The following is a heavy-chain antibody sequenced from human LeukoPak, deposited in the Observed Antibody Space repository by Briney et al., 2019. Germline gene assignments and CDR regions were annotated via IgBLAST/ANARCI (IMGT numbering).Heavy chain of an antibody. CDR2: IIPILGMS. D-gene: IGHD4-17*01. CDR3: ARSDYGDYERGFFDY. CDR1: GYTFTSYG. J-gene: IGHJ4*02. Sequence: SVRVSCKASGYTFTSYGMSWVRQAPGQGLEWMGRIIPILGMSNYAQKFQARVTIPAHKSTSTAYMELSSLRSEDTAVYYCARSDYGDYERGFFDYWGQGTLVTVSS. V-gene: IGHV1-69*10.